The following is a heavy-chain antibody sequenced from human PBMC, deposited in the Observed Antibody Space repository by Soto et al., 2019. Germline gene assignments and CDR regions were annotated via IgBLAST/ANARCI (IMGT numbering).Heavy chain of an antibody. CDR3: ARQGDAWGYYLDP. D-gene: IGHD7-27*01. V-gene: IGHV4-39*01. CDR1: GDSIITSSYY. J-gene: IGHJ5*02. CDR2: VFYSGST. Sequence: QLQLQASGPELVKPSETLSLTCTISGDSIITSSYYWAWIRQPPGKGLEWIGSVFYSGSTHYNPSLKSRVTISADTSRNQFSLKLNSVTAADTAEYYCARQGDAWGYYLDPWGLGILVTVSS.